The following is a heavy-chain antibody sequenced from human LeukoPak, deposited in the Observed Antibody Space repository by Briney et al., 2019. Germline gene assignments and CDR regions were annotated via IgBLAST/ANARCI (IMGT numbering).Heavy chain of an antibody. CDR3: ARHGTAMSRYYFDY. CDR1: GGPISSYY. CDR2: IYYSGST. J-gene: IGHJ4*02. D-gene: IGHD5-18*01. Sequence: SETLSLTCTVSGGPISSYYWSWIRQPPGKGLEWIGYIYYSGSTNYNPSLKSRVTISVDTSKNQFSLKLSSVTAADTAVYYCARHGTAMSRYYFDYWGQGTLVTVSS. V-gene: IGHV4-59*08.